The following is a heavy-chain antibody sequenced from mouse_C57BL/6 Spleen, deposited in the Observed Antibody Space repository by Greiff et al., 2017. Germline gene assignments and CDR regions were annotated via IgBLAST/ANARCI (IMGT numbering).Heavy chain of an antibody. CDR3: ARHEGTPYYGPDCAMDY. Sequence: VQLQQSGAELVKPGASVKLSCKASGYTFTEYSIHWVKQRSGQGLEWIGWFYPGSGSIKYNEKFKDKATLTADTSSSTVYMELSRLTSEDSAVYFGARHEGTPYYGPDCAMDYWGQGTSVTVAS. D-gene: IGHD2-10*01. V-gene: IGHV1-62-2*01. J-gene: IGHJ4*01. CDR1: GYTFTEYS. CDR2: FYPGSGSI.